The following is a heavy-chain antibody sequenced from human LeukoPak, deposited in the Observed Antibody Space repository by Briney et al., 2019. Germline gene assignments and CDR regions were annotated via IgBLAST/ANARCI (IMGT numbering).Heavy chain of an antibody. CDR2: IDPSDSYT. V-gene: IGHV5-10-1*01. CDR3: ARQSDGDVVVPTDY. D-gene: IGHD2-2*01. Sequence: GESLGISCKVSGYSFTSYWISWVRQMPGKGLEWMGTIDPSDSYTNYSPSFQGHVTISADKSISTAYLHWSSLRASDTAMYYCARQSDGDVVVPTDYWGQGTLVTVSS. J-gene: IGHJ4*02. CDR1: GYSFTSYW.